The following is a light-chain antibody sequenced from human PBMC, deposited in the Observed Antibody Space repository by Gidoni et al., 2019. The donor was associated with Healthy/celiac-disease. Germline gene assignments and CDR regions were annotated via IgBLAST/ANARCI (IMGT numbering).Light chain of an antibody. CDR3: QQYGSSPWT. CDR2: GAS. J-gene: IGKJ1*01. Sequence: EIVLTQSPGTLSLSPGERVTLSCRASQSVSSNYLAWYQQRPGQAPRLLIYGASSRATGIPDRISGSGSGTDFSLTIGRLEPEDFAVYYCQQYGSSPWTFGQGTKVEIK. CDR1: QSVSSNY. V-gene: IGKV3-20*01.